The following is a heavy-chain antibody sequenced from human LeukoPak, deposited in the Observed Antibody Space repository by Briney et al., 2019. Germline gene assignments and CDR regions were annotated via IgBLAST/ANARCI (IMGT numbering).Heavy chain of an antibody. CDR1: GFDFSRYA. CDR3: AKPPGSIVVVPTAIPEYFQH. V-gene: IGHV3-30*18. J-gene: IGHJ1*01. CDR2: SSFDESNR. Sequence: GGSLRLSCAASGFDFSRYAMYWVRQAPGKGLEWVAISSFDESNRYYRDSVKGRFTISKDNSKDTLYLQMNSLRTEDTAIYYCAKPPGSIVVVPTAIPEYFQHWGQGTLVTVSS. D-gene: IGHD2-2*01.